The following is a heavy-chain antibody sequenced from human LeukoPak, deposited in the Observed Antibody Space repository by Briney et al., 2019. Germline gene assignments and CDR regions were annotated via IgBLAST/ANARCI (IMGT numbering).Heavy chain of an antibody. CDR1: GGSISSGGYY. CDR2: IYHSGST. Sequence: PSETLSLTCTVSGGSISSGGYYWSWIRQHPGKSLEWIGYIYHSGSTYYNPSLKSRVTISVDRSKNQFSLKLSSVTAADTAVYYCARGYCSGGSCYSADDNYFDYWGQGTLVTVSS. CDR3: ARGYCSGGSCYSADDNYFDY. J-gene: IGHJ4*02. V-gene: IGHV4-30-2*01. D-gene: IGHD2-15*01.